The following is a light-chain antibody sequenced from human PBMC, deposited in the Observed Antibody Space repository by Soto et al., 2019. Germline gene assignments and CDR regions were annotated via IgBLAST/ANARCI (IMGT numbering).Light chain of an antibody. J-gene: IGLJ7*01. CDR1: SDSVSASHF. Sequence: QTVVTQEPSFSVSPGGTVTLTCGLSSDSVSASHFPSWYQQTPGQAPRTLIYNTNTRSSGVPDRFSGSILGNRAALTITGAQADDEADYYCCSYAGTYTFVVFGGGTQLTVL. CDR2: NTN. CDR3: CSYAGTYTFVV. V-gene: IGLV8-61*01.